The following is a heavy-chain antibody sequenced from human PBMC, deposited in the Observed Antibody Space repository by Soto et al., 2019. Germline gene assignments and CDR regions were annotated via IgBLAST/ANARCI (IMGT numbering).Heavy chain of an antibody. V-gene: IGHV3-33*01. CDR3: ARARRYYYDSSGSVGLNWFDP. CDR1: GFTFSSYG. CDR2: IWYDGSNK. J-gene: IGHJ5*02. Sequence: SLRLSCAASGFTFSSYGMHWVRQAPGKGLEWVAVIWYDGSNKYYADSVKGRFAISRDNSKNTLYLQMNSLRAEDTAVYYCARARRYYYDSSGSVGLNWFDPWGQGTLVPVSS. D-gene: IGHD3-22*01.